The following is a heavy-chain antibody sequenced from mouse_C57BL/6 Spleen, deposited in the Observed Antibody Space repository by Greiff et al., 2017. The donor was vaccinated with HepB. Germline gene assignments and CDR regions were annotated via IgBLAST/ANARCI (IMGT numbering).Heavy chain of an antibody. CDR2: IDPSDSYT. J-gene: IGHJ2*01. CDR3: ARGVYDGYFGNLYY. V-gene: IGHV1-50*01. D-gene: IGHD2-3*01. Sequence: VQLQQSGAELVKPGASVKLSCKASGYTFTSYWMQWVKQRPGQGLEWIGEIDPSDSYTNYNQKFKGKATLTAYTSSSTAYMQLSSLTSEDSAVYYCARGVYDGYFGNLYYRGQGTTLTVSS. CDR1: GYTFTSYW.